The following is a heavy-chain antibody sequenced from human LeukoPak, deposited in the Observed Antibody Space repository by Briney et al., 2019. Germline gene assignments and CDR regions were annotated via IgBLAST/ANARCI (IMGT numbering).Heavy chain of an antibody. CDR2: ISYGGGT. J-gene: IGHJ5*02. D-gene: IGHD2-2*02. CDR3: ARHESRYILVFDP. Sequence: SETLSLTCAVSGGSISSFYWSWVRQPPGKGLEWVGYISYGGGTTYNPSLKRRVSMSIDTSKSQFSLRLSSVTAADTAVYYCARHESRYILVFDPWGQGTLVTVSS. CDR1: GGSISSFY. V-gene: IGHV4-59*08.